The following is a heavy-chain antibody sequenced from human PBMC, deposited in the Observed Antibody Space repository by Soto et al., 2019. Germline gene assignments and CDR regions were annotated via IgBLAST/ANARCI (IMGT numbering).Heavy chain of an antibody. D-gene: IGHD6-13*01. CDR2: ITGSTGST. Sequence: GGSLRLSCAASVFTFSNYAMRWVRPAPGKGLEWVSTITGSTGSTNYADSVKGRFTISRDNSKNTLSLQMNSLRAEDTAVYYCAKNGRSSSWYFFDSWGQGTLVTVSS. J-gene: IGHJ4*02. CDR3: AKNGRSSSWYFFDS. V-gene: IGHV3-23*01. CDR1: VFTFSNYA.